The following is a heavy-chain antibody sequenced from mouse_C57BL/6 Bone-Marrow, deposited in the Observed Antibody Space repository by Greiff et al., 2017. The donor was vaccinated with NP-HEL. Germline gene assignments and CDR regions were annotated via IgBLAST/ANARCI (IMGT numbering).Heavy chain of an antibody. CDR1: GFNIKDDY. V-gene: IGHV14-4*01. J-gene: IGHJ3*01. D-gene: IGHD1-1*01. Sequence: EVKLQESGAELVRPGASVKLSCTASGFNIKDDYMHWVKQRPEQGLEWIGWIDPENGDTEYASKFQGKATITADTSSNTAYLQLSSLTSEDTAVYYCTTGVLRYWGQGTLVTVSA. CDR3: TTGVLRY. CDR2: IDPENGDT.